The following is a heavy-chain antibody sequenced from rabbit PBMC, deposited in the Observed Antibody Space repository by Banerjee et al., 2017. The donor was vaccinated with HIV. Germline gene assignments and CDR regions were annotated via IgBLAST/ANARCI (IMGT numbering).Heavy chain of an antibody. CDR1: GFDLNNYHY. V-gene: IGHV1S45*01. D-gene: IGHD1-1*01. CDR2: IDEGYSGDS. Sequence: QEQLEESGGGLVKPGASLTLTCTASGFDLNNYHYMCWVRQAPGKGLEWIACIDEGYSGDSFYATWAKGRFTVSKTSSTTVTLQMDSLTGADTATYFCARGVYTGNGGVGNCCNLWGPGTLVTVS. CDR3: ARGVYTGNGGVGNCCNL. J-gene: IGHJ4*01.